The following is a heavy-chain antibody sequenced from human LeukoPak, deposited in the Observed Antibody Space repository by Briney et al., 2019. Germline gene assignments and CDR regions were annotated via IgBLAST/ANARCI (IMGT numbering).Heavy chain of an antibody. J-gene: IGHJ4*02. CDR2: IKHDGSEK. CDR1: GFTFSNYW. V-gene: IGHV3-7*04. CDR3: ARALDK. Sequence: GGSLRLSCTASGFTFSNYWMSWVCQAPGKGLEWVGNIKHDGSEKNYVDSVKGRFTISRDNAKNSVFLQVNSLRAEDTAVYYCARALDKWGQGTLVTVSS. D-gene: IGHD3/OR15-3a*01.